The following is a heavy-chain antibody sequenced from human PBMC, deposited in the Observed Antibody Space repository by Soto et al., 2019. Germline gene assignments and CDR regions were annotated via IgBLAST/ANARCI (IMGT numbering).Heavy chain of an antibody. CDR2: IYYSGST. CDR3: ARVGVTTVRGVIINKPGYYGMDV. V-gene: IGHV4-30-4*01. D-gene: IGHD3-10*01. CDR1: GGSISSGDYY. Sequence: SETLSLTCTVSGGSISSGDYYWSWIRQPPGKGLEWIGYIYYSGSTYYNPSLKSRVTISVDTSKNQFSLKLSSVTAADTAVYYCARVGVTTVRGVIINKPGYYGMDVWGQGTTVTVSS. J-gene: IGHJ6*02.